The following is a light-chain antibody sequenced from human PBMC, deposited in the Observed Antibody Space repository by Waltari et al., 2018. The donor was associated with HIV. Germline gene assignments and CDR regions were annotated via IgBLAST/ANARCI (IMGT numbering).Light chain of an antibody. CDR3: AVLDDTLGGGV. CDR1: TANNGPKF. J-gene: IGLJ2*01. CDR2: RDN. V-gene: IGLV1-47*01. Sequence: QSVLPQPPSASGTPGQKVTISRSGGTANNGPKFVFLFQQFPGTAPKLLIYRDNLGHSGFPARFSGSKSGTSASLTISGLRSDDEAHYFCAVLDDTLGGGVFGGGTKLTVL.